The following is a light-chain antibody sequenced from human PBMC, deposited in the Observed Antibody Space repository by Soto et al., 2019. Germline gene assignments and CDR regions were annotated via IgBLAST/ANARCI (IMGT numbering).Light chain of an antibody. J-gene: IGKJ4*01. CDR1: QGVSRK. V-gene: IGKV3-15*01. Sequence: DIFMTQSPATLSVAPGERVTFSCRASQGVSRKLAWYQHKPGQAPRLLISGASTGATGIPARFSGSGSGTEFTLTIGSLQSEDCAIYYCQQYHTWPITFGGGTKVDIK. CDR3: QQYHTWPIT. CDR2: GAS.